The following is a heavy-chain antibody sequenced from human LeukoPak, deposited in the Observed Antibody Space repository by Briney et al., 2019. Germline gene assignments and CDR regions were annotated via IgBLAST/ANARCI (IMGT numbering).Heavy chain of an antibody. CDR3: ARDRGSGWLSGGYDAFDI. Sequence: GGSLRLSCAASGFIFSSYAISWVRQAPGKGLEWVSAISPIGDYIYYADSVKGRFTVSRDNSKNTLYLQMNSLRAEDTAVYYCARDRGSGWLSGGYDAFDIWGQGTMVTVSS. CDR1: GFIFSSYA. D-gene: IGHD6-19*01. CDR2: ISPIGDYI. J-gene: IGHJ3*02. V-gene: IGHV3-23*01.